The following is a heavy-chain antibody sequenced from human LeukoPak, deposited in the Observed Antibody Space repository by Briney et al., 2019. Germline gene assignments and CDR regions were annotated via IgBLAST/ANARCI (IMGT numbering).Heavy chain of an antibody. CDR3: TTGIRGD. J-gene: IGHJ4*02. V-gene: IGHV3-15*04. CDR2: IASKTDGGAT. D-gene: IGHD3-10*01. Sequence: GGSLRLSCAASGFTFISYSMNWVRQAPGEGLDWVGRIASKTDGGATDYAAPVKGRFTISRDDSKNTLNLQMNSLKTEDTAVYYCTTGIRGDWGQGTLVTVSS. CDR1: GFTFISYS.